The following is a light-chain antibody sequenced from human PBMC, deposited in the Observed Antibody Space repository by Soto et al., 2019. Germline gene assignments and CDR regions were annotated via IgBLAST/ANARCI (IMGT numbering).Light chain of an antibody. Sequence: DIVMTQSPDSLAVSLGERATINCKSSLNILYNSNNKNYVAWYQQKPGQPPKLLIYWASIRESGVPDRFSGSGSGTDFTLTISSLQAEDVATYYCQQYNSYWTFGQGTKVDIK. CDR3: QQYNSYWT. J-gene: IGKJ1*01. CDR2: WAS. CDR1: LNILYNSNNKNY. V-gene: IGKV4-1*01.